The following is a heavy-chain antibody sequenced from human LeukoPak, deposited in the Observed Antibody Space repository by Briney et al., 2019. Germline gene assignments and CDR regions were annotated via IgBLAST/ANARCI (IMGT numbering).Heavy chain of an antibody. V-gene: IGHV3-30*02. CDR2: IRYDGSNK. CDR1: GFTFSNYG. CDR3: ARVAAAYSSSTDFDY. D-gene: IGHD6-6*01. Sequence: PGGSLRLSCAASGFTFSNYGMHWVRQAPGKGLEWVAFIRYDGSNKYYADSVKGRFTISRDNSKNTLYLQMNSLRAEDTAVYYCARVAAAYSSSTDFDYWGQETLVTVSS. J-gene: IGHJ4*02.